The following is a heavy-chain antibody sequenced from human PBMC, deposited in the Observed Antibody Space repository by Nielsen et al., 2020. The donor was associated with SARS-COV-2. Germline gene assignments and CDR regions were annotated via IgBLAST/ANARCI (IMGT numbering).Heavy chain of an antibody. CDR2: ISSSSSYI. CDR3: ARLGTAAGLDY. Sequence: LSLTCAASGFTSSSYSMNWGRQAPGKGLEWVSSISSSSSYIYYADSVKGRFTISRDNAKNSLYLQMNSLRAEDTAVYYCARLGTAAGLDYWGQGTLVTVSS. J-gene: IGHJ4*02. V-gene: IGHV3-21*01. CDR1: GFTSSSYS. D-gene: IGHD6-13*01.